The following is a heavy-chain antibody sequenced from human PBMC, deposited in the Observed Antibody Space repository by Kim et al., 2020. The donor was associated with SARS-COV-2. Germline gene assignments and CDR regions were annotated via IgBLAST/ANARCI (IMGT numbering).Heavy chain of an antibody. D-gene: IGHD3-22*01. V-gene: IGHV1-3*01. CDR3: ARTYYDSSGYYSRGYFDY. CDR1: GYTFTSYP. CDR2: INAGNGNT. J-gene: IGHJ4*02. Sequence: ASVKVSCKASGYTFTSYPMHWVRQAPGQRLEWMGWINAGNGNTKYSQKFQGRVTITRDTSASTAYMELSSLRSEDTAVYYCARTYYDSSGYYSRGYFDYWGQGTLVTVSS.